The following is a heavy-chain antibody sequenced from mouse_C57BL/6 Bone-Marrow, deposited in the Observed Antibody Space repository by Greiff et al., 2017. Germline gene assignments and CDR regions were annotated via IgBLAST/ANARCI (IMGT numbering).Heavy chain of an antibody. CDR1: GFNIKDDY. V-gene: IGHV14-4*01. D-gene: IGHD2-10*01. CDR3: TPLPWDY. Sequence: VQLQQSGAELVRPGASVKLSCTASGFNIKDDYMHWVKQRPEQGLEWIGWIDPENGDTEYASKFQGKATITADPSSNTAYLQLSSLTSEDTAVYYCTPLPWDYWGQGTSVTVSS. CDR2: IDPENGDT. J-gene: IGHJ4*01.